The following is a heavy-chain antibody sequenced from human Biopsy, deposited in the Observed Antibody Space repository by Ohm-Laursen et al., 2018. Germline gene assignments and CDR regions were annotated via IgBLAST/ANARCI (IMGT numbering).Heavy chain of an antibody. J-gene: IGHJ4*02. V-gene: IGHV4-59*08. D-gene: IGHD3/OR15-3a*01. CDR1: GVYISDYY. CDR3: ASRGLVMASDYYFDD. Sequence: GTLSLTCSVSGVYISDYYWSWIRGPPGRGLEWVGSIYYSGSTNYNPSLKSRVTISADTSKSQLSLHLTSVTAADTAVYYCASRGLVMASDYYFDDWGQGTLVTVSP. CDR2: IYYSGST.